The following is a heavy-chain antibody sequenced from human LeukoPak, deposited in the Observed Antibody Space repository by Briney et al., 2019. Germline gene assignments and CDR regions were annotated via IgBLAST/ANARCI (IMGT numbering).Heavy chain of an antibody. CDR1: GGSISSHY. J-gene: IGHJ4*02. D-gene: IGHD5-24*01. CDR3: ARTEMATTTIDY. CDR2: IYYSGST. Sequence: SETLSLTCTVSGGSISSHYWSWIRQPPGKGLEWIGYIYYSGSTYYNPSLKSRVTISVDTSKNQFSLKLSSVTAADTAVYYCARTEMATTTIDYWGQGTLVTVSS. V-gene: IGHV4-30-4*08.